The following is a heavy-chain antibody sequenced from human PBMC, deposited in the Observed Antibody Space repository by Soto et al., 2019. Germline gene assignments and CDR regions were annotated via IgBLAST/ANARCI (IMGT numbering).Heavy chain of an antibody. CDR1: GFTFNDFA. CDR3: ARHRGYHYYGMDV. CDR2: IPWNSGTL. J-gene: IGHJ6*02. Sequence: GGSLRLSCVASGFTFNDFAMHWVRQAPGKGLEWVSGIPWNSGTLDYADSVRGRFNISRDNAKNSLYLQMNSLRVEDTALYYCARHRGYHYYGMDVWGQGTTVTVSS. V-gene: IGHV3-9*01.